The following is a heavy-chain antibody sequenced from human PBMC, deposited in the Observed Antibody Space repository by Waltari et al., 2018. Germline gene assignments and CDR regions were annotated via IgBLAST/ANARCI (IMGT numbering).Heavy chain of an antibody. CDR3: SRQVLGYCTSAACRRLES. CDR1: GYAVNSGFY. D-gene: IGHD2-2*03. CDR2: VYHDGTT. Sequence: QVQLLESGPGLVKPSETLSLSCDVSGYAVNSGFYWGWIRQAPGEGLEWVATVYHDGTTFYSPSLKSRLSVSMDTSKNQISLTLKSVTAADTAVYYCSRQVLGYCTSAACRRLESWGQGTLVTVSS. J-gene: IGHJ4*02. V-gene: IGHV4-38-2*01.